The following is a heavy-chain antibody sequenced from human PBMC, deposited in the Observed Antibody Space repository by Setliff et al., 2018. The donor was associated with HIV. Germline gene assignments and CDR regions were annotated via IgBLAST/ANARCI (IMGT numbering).Heavy chain of an antibody. Sequence: SETLSLTCAVYGGSFMGYYWNWIRQPPGKGLEWIGEINHSGNTNSNPSLKSRVTISVDPSKSQFSLRLDSVTAADTATYYCARGPESVAPRMCAFDIWGQGTMVTVSS. V-gene: IGHV4-34*01. CDR1: GGSFMGYY. CDR3: ARGPESVAPRMCAFDI. CDR2: INHSGNT. D-gene: IGHD6-6*01. J-gene: IGHJ3*02.